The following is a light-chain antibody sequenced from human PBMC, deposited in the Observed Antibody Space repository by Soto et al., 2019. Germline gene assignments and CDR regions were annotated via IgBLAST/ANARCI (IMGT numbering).Light chain of an antibody. Sequence: DIQMTQSPSTLSASVGDRVTITCRASESIGGWLAWYQQKPGKAPKLVIFKASTLESGVPSRFSGSGSGTEFTLNISSLQPDDFATYYCQQYDSYPRTFGQGTKVEIK. J-gene: IGKJ1*01. CDR1: ESIGGW. CDR3: QQYDSYPRT. CDR2: KAS. V-gene: IGKV1-5*03.